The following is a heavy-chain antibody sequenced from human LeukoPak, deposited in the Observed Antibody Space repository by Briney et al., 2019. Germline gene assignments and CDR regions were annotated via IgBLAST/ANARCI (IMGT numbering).Heavy chain of an antibody. J-gene: IGHJ4*02. Sequence: PSETLSPTCAVSGGSISGNNWWSWVRQPPGKGLEWVGESYHSGSTNYNPSLKSRVTISVDKSKNQFSLKLNSVTAADTAVYYCARSQATAMVSDYWGQGTLVTVSS. CDR2: SYHSGST. V-gene: IGHV4-4*02. CDR1: GGSISGNNW. D-gene: IGHD2-2*01. CDR3: ARSQATAMVSDY.